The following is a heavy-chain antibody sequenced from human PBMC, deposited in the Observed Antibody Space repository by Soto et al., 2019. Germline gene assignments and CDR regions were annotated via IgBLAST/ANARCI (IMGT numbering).Heavy chain of an antibody. CDR2: ISYDGSNK. Sequence: PGGSLRLSCAASGFTFSSYAMHWVRQAPGKGLEWVAVISYDGSNKYYADSVKGRFTISRDNSKNTLYLQMNSLRAEDTAVYYCATPPHYDILTGYTPLYYYYGMDVWGQGTTVTVSS. CDR1: GFTFSSYA. J-gene: IGHJ6*02. V-gene: IGHV3-30-3*01. CDR3: ATPPHYDILTGYTPLYYYYGMDV. D-gene: IGHD3-9*01.